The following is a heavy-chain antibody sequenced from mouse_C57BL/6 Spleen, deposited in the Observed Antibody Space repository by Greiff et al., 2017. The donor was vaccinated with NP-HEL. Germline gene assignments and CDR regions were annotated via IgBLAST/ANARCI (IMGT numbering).Heavy chain of an antibody. CDR2: IDPSDSYT. CDR1: GYTFTSYW. J-gene: IGHJ4*01. D-gene: IGHD2-4*01. V-gene: IGHV1-69*01. Sequence: QVQLQQPGAELVMPGASVKLSCKASGYTFTSYWMHWVKQRPGQGLEWIGEIDPSDSYTNYNQKFKGKSTLTVDKSSSTAYMQLSSLTSEDSAVYYGARGRLRPYAMDYWGQGTSVTVSS. CDR3: ARGRLRPYAMDY.